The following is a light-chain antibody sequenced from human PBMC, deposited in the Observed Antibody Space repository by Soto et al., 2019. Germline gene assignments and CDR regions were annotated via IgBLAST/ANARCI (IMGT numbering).Light chain of an antibody. CDR2: WSS. CDR1: QSDFYNSNNKNH. V-gene: IGKV4-1*01. Sequence: DILMTQSPDSLAVSLGERANTDCTSSQSDFYNSNNKNHLAWYQQKPGQPPKLLGYWSSTRESGVPGRFRGSGSGTEVPLTSSSMQSEDVAVYFCQQYYTTPWTFGQGTKVEIK. CDR3: QQYYTTPWT. J-gene: IGKJ1*01.